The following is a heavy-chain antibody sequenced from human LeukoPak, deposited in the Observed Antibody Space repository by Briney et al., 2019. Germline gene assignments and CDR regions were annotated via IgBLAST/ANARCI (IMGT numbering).Heavy chain of an antibody. D-gene: IGHD3-22*01. CDR1: GYTFTSYY. CDR2: INPSGGST. Sequence: GASVKVSCKASGYTFTSYYMHWVRQAPGQGLEWMGIINPSGGSTSYAQKFQGRVTMTRDTSTSTVYMELSSLRSEDTAVYYCARATGYYDSSCCDFDYWGQGTLVTVSS. CDR3: ARATGYYDSSCCDFDY. V-gene: IGHV1-46*01. J-gene: IGHJ4*02.